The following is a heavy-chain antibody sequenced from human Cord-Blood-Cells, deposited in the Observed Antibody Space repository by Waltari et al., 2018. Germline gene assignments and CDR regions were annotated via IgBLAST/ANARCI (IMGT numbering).Heavy chain of an antibody. Sequence: EVQLVESGGGLVQPGRSLRLSCAASGFTFDDYAMPWVRQAPGKGLEWVSGISWNSGSIGYADSVKGRFTISRDNAKNSLYLQMNSLRAEDTALYYCAKDKAAVAARPDYFDYWGQGTLVTVSS. CDR3: AKDKAAVAARPDYFDY. CDR1: GFTFDDYA. D-gene: IGHD6-6*01. J-gene: IGHJ4*02. V-gene: IGHV3-9*01. CDR2: ISWNSGSI.